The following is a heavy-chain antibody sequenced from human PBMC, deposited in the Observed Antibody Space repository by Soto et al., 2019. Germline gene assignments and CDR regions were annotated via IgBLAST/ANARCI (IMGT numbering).Heavy chain of an antibody. CDR3: ARGGYGDY. J-gene: IGHJ4*01. D-gene: IGHD1-1*01. CDR2: ISAHNGNT. CDR1: GYAFTTYG. Sequence: QVHLVQSGAEVKKPGASVKVSCKGSGYAFTTYGITWVRQAPGQGLEWMGWISAHNGNTNYAQKLQGRVTVTRDTPPSTAYMEPRSLRSDDTAVYCCARGGYGDYWGHGAVVPVPS. V-gene: IGHV1-18*01.